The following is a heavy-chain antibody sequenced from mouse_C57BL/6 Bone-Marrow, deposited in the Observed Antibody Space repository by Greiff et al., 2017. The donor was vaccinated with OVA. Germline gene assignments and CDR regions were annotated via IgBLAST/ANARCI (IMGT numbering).Heavy chain of an antibody. J-gene: IGHJ1*03. Sequence: VQLQQSGPELVKPGASVKMSCKASGYTFTNYNMHWVKQSHGKGLEWIGYINPTNGGTSYNQKFKGKATLTVNTSSSTAYMERRSLTSEESAVYYCATTGTGYVDVWGTGTTVTVSS. CDR1: GYTFTNYN. CDR2: INPTNGGT. CDR3: ATTGTGYVDV. V-gene: IGHV1-22*01. D-gene: IGHD4-1*01.